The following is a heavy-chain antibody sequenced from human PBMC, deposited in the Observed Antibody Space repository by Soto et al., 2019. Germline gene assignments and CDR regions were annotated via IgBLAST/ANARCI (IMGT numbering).Heavy chain of an antibody. Sequence: VQLLESGGGLVQPGGSLRLSCAASGLIFGDYGMSWIRRAPGKGLEWVSTISNSGGSTYYADSVKGRFTISRDSLRSILDLEMNSLRVEDTAIYYCAKLRKGATGTEGFDPWGQGTLVTVSS. V-gene: IGHV3-23*01. CDR2: ISNSGGST. D-gene: IGHD6-13*01. CDR3: AKLRKGATGTEGFDP. CDR1: GLIFGDYG. J-gene: IGHJ5*02.